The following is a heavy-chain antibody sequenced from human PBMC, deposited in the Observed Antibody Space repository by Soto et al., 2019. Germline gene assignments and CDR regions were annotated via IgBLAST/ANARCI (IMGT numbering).Heavy chain of an antibody. CDR1: GFSFSRFW. Sequence: GGSLRLSXAASGFSFSRFWMNWVRQAPGKGLEWVANIKLHGDEKNFVDSVKGRFIISRDNAKNSLYLQMNSLRVEDTAVYYCARDIAVAGNWFDPWGQGTLVTVSS. J-gene: IGHJ5*02. CDR3: ARDIAVAGNWFDP. CDR2: IKLHGDEK. D-gene: IGHD6-19*01. V-gene: IGHV3-7*03.